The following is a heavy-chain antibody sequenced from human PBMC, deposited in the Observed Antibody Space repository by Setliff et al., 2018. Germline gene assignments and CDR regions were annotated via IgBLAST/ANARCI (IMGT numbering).Heavy chain of an antibody. V-gene: IGHV3-30*02. J-gene: IGHJ4*02. CDR1: GFTFSIYG. CDR3: AREISSGWVPDY. D-gene: IGHD6-19*01. Sequence: GGSLRLSCAASGFTFSIYGMHWVRQAPGKGLEWLAFISYHEITKTFADSVKGRFTVSRDNSQNTVFLQMDSLRAEDTAVYYCAREISSGWVPDYWGQGTLVTVSS. CDR2: ISYHEITK.